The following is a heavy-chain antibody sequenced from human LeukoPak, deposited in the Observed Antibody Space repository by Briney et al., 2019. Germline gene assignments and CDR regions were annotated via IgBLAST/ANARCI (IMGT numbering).Heavy chain of an antibody. Sequence: GGSLRLSCAASGFTFSDYYMSWIRQAPGEGLEWVAFILYDGSKKYFADSVKGRFTISRDNSKNTLYLQMNSLRAEDTAVYYCAREVSGSYFDYWGQGTLVTVSS. J-gene: IGHJ4*02. D-gene: IGHD1-26*01. CDR2: ILYDGSKK. CDR1: GFTFSDYY. CDR3: AREVSGSYFDY. V-gene: IGHV3-30*03.